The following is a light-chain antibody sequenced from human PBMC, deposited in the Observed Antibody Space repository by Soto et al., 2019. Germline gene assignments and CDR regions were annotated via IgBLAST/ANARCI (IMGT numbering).Light chain of an antibody. V-gene: IGKV3-20*01. CDR1: QSVSSSY. CDR3: QQYGISPWT. Sequence: EIALTQSPGTLSLSPGERATLSCRASQSVSSSYLAWYQQKPGQAPRLLIYGASSRATGIPDRFSGSGSGTDFTLTISRLEPEDFAVYYCQQYGISPWTFGQGTKVEIK. CDR2: GAS. J-gene: IGKJ1*01.